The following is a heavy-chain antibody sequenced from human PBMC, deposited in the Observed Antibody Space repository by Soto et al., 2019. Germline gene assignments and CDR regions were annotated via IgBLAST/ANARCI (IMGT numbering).Heavy chain of an antibody. CDR1: GFTFSNYD. CDR3: AKDFYSVRVPAAPRPHYFDF. CDR2: LSFDGSNK. Sequence: QVQLVESGGGVVQPGRSLRLSCAASGFTFSNYDMHWVRQAPGEGLEWVAVLSFDGSNKNYADSVKGRFTISRDNSKNTLFLQMTRLRTEDTAVYFCAKDFYSVRVPAAPRPHYFDFWGPGTLVTVSS. D-gene: IGHD2-2*01. J-gene: IGHJ4*02. V-gene: IGHV3-30*18.